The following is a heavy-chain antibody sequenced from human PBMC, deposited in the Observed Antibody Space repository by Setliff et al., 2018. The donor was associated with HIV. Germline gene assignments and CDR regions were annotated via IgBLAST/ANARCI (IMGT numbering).Heavy chain of an antibody. CDR1: GGSISSYY. J-gene: IGHJ5*02. V-gene: IGHV4-59*01. CDR3: AREAGITIFGVVTYNWFDP. D-gene: IGHD3-3*01. CDR2: IYYSGST. Sequence: SETLSLTCIVSGGSISSYYWSWIRQPPGKGLEWIGYIYYSGSTNYNPSLKNRVTISIDTSKKQFSLNLSSVTAADTAVYYCAREAGITIFGVVTYNWFDPWGQGTLVTVSS.